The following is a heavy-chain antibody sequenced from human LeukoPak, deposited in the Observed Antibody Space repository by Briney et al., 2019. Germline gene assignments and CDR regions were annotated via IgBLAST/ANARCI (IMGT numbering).Heavy chain of an antibody. Sequence: GASVKVSCKASGYTFTSYDINWVRQAPGQGLEWMGIINPSGGSTSYAQKFQGRVTMTRDTSTSTVYMELSSLRSEDTAVYYCARPNYDILTGYYIPLDYWGQGTLVTVSS. D-gene: IGHD3-9*01. V-gene: IGHV1-46*01. CDR2: INPSGGST. J-gene: IGHJ4*02. CDR1: GYTFTSYD. CDR3: ARPNYDILTGYYIPLDY.